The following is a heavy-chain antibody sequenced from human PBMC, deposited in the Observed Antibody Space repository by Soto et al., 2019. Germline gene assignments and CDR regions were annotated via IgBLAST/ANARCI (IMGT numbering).Heavy chain of an antibody. J-gene: IGHJ4*02. CDR3: ARDRGLGTLNSFDY. V-gene: IGHV1-3*01. CDR1: GYTFTNYA. Sequence: GASVKVSCKASGYTFTNYAMHWVRQAPGQRLEWMGWINAGNDNTKYSQKFQGRVTITRDTSASTAYMELSSLRSEDTAVYYCARDRGLGTLNSFDYWGQGPLVTVAS. CDR2: INAGNDNT. D-gene: IGHD6-25*01.